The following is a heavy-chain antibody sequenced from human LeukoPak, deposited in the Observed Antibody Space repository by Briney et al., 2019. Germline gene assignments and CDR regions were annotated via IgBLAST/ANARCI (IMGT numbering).Heavy chain of an antibody. V-gene: IGHV4-30-2*01. CDR1: GGSISSGGYY. J-gene: IGHJ4*02. CDR2: IYHSGST. Sequence: SETLSLTCTVSGGSISSGGYYWSWIRQPPGKGLEWIGYIYHSGSTYYNPSLKSRVTISVDRSKNQFSLKLSSVTAADTAVYYCARALGTATGMLDYYFDYWGQGTLVTVSS. D-gene: IGHD3-9*01. CDR3: ARALGTATGMLDYYFDY.